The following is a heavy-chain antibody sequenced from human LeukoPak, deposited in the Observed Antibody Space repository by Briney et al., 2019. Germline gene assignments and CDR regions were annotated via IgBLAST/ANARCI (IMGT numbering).Heavy chain of an antibody. CDR2: INHSGST. CDR1: GGSITSSDW. D-gene: IGHD3-10*01. V-gene: IGHV4-4*02. Sequence: SGTLSLTCAVSGGSITSSDWWSWVRQPPGKGLEWIGEINHSGSTNYNPSLKSRVTISVDTSKNQFSLKLSSVTAADTAVYYCARVELLWFGELLYWFDPWGQGTLVTVSS. J-gene: IGHJ5*02. CDR3: ARVELLWFGELLYWFDP.